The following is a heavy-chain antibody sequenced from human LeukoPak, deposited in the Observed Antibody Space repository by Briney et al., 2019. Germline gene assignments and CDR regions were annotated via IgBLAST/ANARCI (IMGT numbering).Heavy chain of an antibody. J-gene: IGHJ4*02. V-gene: IGHV3-30-3*01. CDR1: GFTISSHA. CDR2: LSHDGGKK. Sequence: GRSLRLSCAASGFTISSHAMHWVRQAPGKGLEWVAVLSHDGGKKYYADSVKGRFTISRDNSRNTLYLQMNSLRGEDTAVYYCARDLRGSDAYYFDYWGQGTLVTVSS. D-gene: IGHD3-10*01. CDR3: ARDLRGSDAYYFDY.